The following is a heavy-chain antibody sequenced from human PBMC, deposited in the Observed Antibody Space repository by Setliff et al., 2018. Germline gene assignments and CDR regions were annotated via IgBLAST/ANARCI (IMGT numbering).Heavy chain of an antibody. V-gene: IGHV4-34*01. CDR2: INHSGST. J-gene: IGHJ5*02. CDR3: ARQLIGVTDGTFDP. CDR1: GGSLSNYY. D-gene: IGHD1-1*01. Sequence: TLSLTCTVYGGSLSNYYWSWIRQPPGKGLEWIVEINHSGSTNYNPSLKGRVTISVDTSVSTAYVDVMSDDTAVYYCARQLIGVTDGTFDPWGQGTLVTVSS.